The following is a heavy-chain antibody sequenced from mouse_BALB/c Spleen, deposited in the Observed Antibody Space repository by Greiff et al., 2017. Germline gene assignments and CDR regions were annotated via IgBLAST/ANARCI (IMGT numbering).Heavy chain of an antibody. J-gene: IGHJ4*01. V-gene: IGHV5-17*02. CDR1: GFTFSSFG. CDR2: ISSGSSTI. CDR3: ARPPYDYDYYYAMDY. D-gene: IGHD2-4*01. Sequence: EVQLQQSGGGLVQPGGSRKLSCAASGFTFSSFGMHWVRQAPEKGLEWVAYISSGSSTIYYADTVKGRFTISRDNPKNTLFLQMTSLRSEDTAMYYCARPPYDYDYYYAMDYWGQGTSVTVSS.